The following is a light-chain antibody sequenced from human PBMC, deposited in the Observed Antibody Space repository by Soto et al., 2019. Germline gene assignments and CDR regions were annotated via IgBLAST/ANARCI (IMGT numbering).Light chain of an antibody. CDR2: DAS. Sequence: DIQMTQSPSSLSASAGDRVTITCRASQSITSYLNWYQQKPGKAPKLLIYDASSLQSGVPSRFSGSGSETDFTLTITNLQPDDFASYYCQQSYRTPFTFGPGTKVDVK. CDR3: QQSYRTPFT. CDR1: QSITSY. V-gene: IGKV1-39*01. J-gene: IGKJ3*01.